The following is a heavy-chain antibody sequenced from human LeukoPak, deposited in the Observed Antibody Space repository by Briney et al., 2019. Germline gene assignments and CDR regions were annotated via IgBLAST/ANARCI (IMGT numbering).Heavy chain of an antibody. J-gene: IGHJ4*02. CDR1: GFTFSSYA. Sequence: PGGSLRLSCAASGFTFSSYAMSWVPQAPGKGPEWVSAISGSGGSTYYADSVKGRFTISRDNSKNTLYLQMNSLRAEDTAVYYCAKPQDYYGSGSYYYDYWGQGTLVTVSS. V-gene: IGHV3-23*01. CDR2: ISGSGGST. D-gene: IGHD3-10*01. CDR3: AKPQDYYGSGSYYYDY.